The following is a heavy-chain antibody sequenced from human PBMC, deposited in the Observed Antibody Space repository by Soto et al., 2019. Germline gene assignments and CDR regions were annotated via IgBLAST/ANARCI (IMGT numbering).Heavy chain of an antibody. D-gene: IGHD3-16*01. CDR3: ARFMMNAFDI. V-gene: IGHV4-31*02. Sequence: GSGGMTSRGGSYWSRFPQDTVKGLGWIAYIYYSGSTYYNPSRNSRVTISVDTSKNQFSLKLSSVTAADTAVYYCARFMMNAFDIWGQGTMVT. CDR1: GGMTSRGGSY. J-gene: IGHJ3*02. CDR2: IYYSGST.